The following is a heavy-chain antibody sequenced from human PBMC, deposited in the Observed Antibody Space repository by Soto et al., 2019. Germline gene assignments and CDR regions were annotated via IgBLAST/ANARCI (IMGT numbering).Heavy chain of an antibody. CDR3: ARRLEPVYGDWHYCDQ. V-gene: IGHV4-30-4*01. J-gene: IGHJ4*02. CDR1: GGSISGGEYY. CDR2: IHHRGSA. Sequence: QVQLQESGPGLVKPSETLSLTCTVSGGSISGGEYYWSWIRQPPGKGLEWIGYIHHRGSAYYNPSLRSRLTITLDAPKNQFSLKLSSVTAADSAVYYCARRLEPVYGDWHYCDQWGQGKLVIVSS. D-gene: IGHD4-17*01.